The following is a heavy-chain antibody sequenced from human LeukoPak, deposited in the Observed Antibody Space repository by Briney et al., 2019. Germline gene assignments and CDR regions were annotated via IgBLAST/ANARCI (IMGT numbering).Heavy chain of an antibody. CDR2: ISYDGSNK. Sequence: GGSLRLSCTASGFTFSNYGMHWVRQAPGKGLEWVALISYDGSNKYFADSVKGRFTISRDNSENTLYLQMNSLRAEDTAVYYCAKDRKLVLRFLEWLRYFDYWGQGTLVTVSS. J-gene: IGHJ4*02. D-gene: IGHD3-3*01. CDR1: GFTFSNYG. V-gene: IGHV3-30*18. CDR3: AKDRKLVLRFLEWLRYFDY.